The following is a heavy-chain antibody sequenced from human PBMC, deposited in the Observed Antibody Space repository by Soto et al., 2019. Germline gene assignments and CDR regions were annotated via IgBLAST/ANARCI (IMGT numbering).Heavy chain of an antibody. Sequence: PGGSLRLSCAASGFTFSSYAMHWVRQAPGKGLEWVAVISYDGSNKYYADSVKGRFTISRDNSKNTLYLQMNSLRAEDAAVYYCASDLGEVDPAYCGGDCYPRIYYGMDVWGQGTTVTV. J-gene: IGHJ6*02. CDR2: ISYDGSNK. D-gene: IGHD2-21*02. CDR1: GFTFSSYA. V-gene: IGHV3-30-3*01. CDR3: ASDLGEVDPAYCGGDCYPRIYYGMDV.